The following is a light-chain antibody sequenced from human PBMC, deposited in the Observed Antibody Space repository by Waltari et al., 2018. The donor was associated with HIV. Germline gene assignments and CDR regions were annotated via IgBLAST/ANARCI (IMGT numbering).Light chain of an antibody. J-gene: IGKJ1*01. Sequence: EIVLTQSPGTLSLSPGDRATLSCRASQTISDNNLVWYQQKPGQAPRLLMFGASNRPTGIPDRFSGGGSGTDFNLTINRLEPEDFAMYYCQQYGSSRWTFGPGTQVEIK. CDR1: QTISDNN. CDR3: QQYGSSRWT. V-gene: IGKV3-20*01. CDR2: GAS.